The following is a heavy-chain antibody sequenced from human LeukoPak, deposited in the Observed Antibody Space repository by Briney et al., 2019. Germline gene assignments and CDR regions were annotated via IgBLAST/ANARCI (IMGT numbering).Heavy chain of an antibody. Sequence: ASVRVSCKNSGYSFTDYYMHCVRQAPGQGLEWMGWIKANSGGTNYAQNFQGRVTMTRDTSISTVYMELSRLKSDDTAVYYCAVLLASGGDYWGQGTLVTVSS. D-gene: IGHD2-8*02. J-gene: IGHJ4*02. CDR3: AVLLASGGDY. V-gene: IGHV1-2*02. CDR1: GYSFTDYY. CDR2: IKANSGGT.